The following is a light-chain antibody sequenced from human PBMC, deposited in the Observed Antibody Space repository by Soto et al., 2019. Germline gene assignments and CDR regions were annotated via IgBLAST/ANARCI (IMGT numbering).Light chain of an antibody. J-gene: IGKJ2*01. CDR3: QQGYSTVLYT. CDR1: QSVRSN. CDR2: AAS. Sequence: TQSPATLSVSPGERATLSCRASQSVRSNLAWYQQKPGKAPKLLIYAASGLQSGVPSRFSGSGSGTDFTLTISSLQPEDFATYYCQQGYSTVLYTFGQGTKLEIK. V-gene: IGKV1-39*01.